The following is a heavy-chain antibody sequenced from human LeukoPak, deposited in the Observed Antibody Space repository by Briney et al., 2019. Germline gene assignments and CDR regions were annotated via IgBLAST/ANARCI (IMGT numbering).Heavy chain of an antibody. CDR3: ARDRSDFYYDFWSGYYNYFDY. V-gene: IGHV1-18*01. J-gene: IGHJ4*02. CDR2: INAYNGNT. Sequence: ASVKVSCKASGYTFTSYGISWVRQAPGQGLEWMGWINAYNGNTNYAQKLQGRVTMTTDTSTSTAYMELRSLRSDDTAVYYCARDRSDFYYDFWSGYYNYFDYWGQGTLVTVSS. D-gene: IGHD3-3*01. CDR1: GYTFTSYG.